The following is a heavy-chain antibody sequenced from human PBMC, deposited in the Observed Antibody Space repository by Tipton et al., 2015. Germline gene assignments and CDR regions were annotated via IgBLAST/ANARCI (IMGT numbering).Heavy chain of an antibody. Sequence: TLSLTCAVSGYSISSGYYWGWIRQPPGKGLEWIGSIYHRGDTNYNPSLNSRVTISVDTSKNQFFLRMTPVTAADTAVYYCARIRGRYVLDHWGQGTLVTVSS. J-gene: IGHJ4*02. CDR2: IYHRGDT. CDR1: GYSISSGYY. D-gene: IGHD3-16*01. V-gene: IGHV4-38-2*01. CDR3: ARIRGRYVLDH.